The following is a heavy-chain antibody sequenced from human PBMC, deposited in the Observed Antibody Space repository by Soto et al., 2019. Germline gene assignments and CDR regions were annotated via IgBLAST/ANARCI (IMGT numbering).Heavy chain of an antibody. V-gene: IGHV3-23*01. CDR3: AKDLDYYYYYYMDV. CDR1: GFTFSSYA. J-gene: IGHJ6*03. D-gene: IGHD3-10*01. CDR2: ISGSGGST. Sequence: GGSLRLSCAASGFTFSSYAMSWVRRAPGKGLEWVSAISGSGGSTYYADSVKGRFTISRDNSKNTLYLQMNSLRAEDTAVYYCAKDLDYYYYYYMDVWGKGTTVTVSS.